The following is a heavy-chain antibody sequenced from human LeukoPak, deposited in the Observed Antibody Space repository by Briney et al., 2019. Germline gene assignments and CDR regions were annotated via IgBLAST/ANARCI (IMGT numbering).Heavy chain of an antibody. D-gene: IGHD1-14*01. CDR2: MYYSGTT. CDR3: GRHALDRTDYYYYYYMDV. CDR1: GGSISSSSYY. V-gene: IGHV4-39*01. J-gene: IGHJ6*03. Sequence: SETLSLTCTVSGGSISSSSYYWGWIRQPPGKGLEWIGSMYYSGTTYYNPSLQSRVTISVDTSKIQFSLRLTSVTAADTAVYYCGRHALDRTDYYYYYYMDVWGKGTTVTVSS.